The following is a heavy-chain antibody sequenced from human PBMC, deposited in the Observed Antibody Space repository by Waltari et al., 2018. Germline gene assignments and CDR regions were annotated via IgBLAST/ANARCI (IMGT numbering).Heavy chain of an antibody. Sequence: QVQLVESGGGVVQPGGSLRLSCTASGFSFSNLGMHWVRQAPGKGLEWVAFIRYDGSNKYYVDSVKGRFTISRDNSKNTLYLQMSSLTAEDTALYYCANVRGTGWSSLDYWGQGTVVTVSS. CDR3: ANVRGTGWSSLDY. V-gene: IGHV3-30*02. CDR1: GFSFSNLG. D-gene: IGHD6-19*01. CDR2: IRYDGSNK. J-gene: IGHJ4*02.